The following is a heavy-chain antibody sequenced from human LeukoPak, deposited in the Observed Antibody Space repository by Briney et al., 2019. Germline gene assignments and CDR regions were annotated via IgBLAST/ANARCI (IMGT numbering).Heavy chain of an antibody. D-gene: IGHD1-26*01. Sequence: GASVKVSCKASGFTFTSYGINWVRQAPGQGLEWMGWMNPDNGNTGCAQKFQGRVTMTRDTSISTAYMELSSLRSEDTAVYYCARVSGRGNWFDPWGQGTLVTVSS. V-gene: IGHV1-8*01. CDR1: GFTFTSYG. J-gene: IGHJ5*02. CDR3: ARVSGRGNWFDP. CDR2: MNPDNGNT.